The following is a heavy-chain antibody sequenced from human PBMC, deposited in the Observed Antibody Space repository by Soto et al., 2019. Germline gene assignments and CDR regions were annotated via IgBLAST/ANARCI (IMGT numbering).Heavy chain of an antibody. D-gene: IGHD6-25*01. CDR1: GGTFSSYA. J-gene: IGHJ6*02. CDR2: IIPIFGTA. Sequence: QVQLVQSGAEVKKPGSSVKVSCKASGGTFSSYAISWVRQAPGQGLEWMGGIIPIFGTANYAQKFQGRVTITADESTSTVYMELGSLRSEDTGVYYCARDCEQRGVFGYYGMDVWGQGNTVTVSS. V-gene: IGHV1-69*01. CDR3: ARDCEQRGVFGYYGMDV.